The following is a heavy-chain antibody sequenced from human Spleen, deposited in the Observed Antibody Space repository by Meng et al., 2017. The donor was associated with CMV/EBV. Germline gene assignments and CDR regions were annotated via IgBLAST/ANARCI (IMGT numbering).Heavy chain of an antibody. J-gene: IGHJ4*02. D-gene: IGHD6-13*01. V-gene: IGHV3-48*04. Sequence: GGSLRLSCAASGFTFSSYSMNWVRQAPGKGLEWVSYISSSSSTIYYADSVKGRFTISRDNAKNSLYLQMNSLRAEDTAVYYCARVPMAADGTTFDYWGQGNMVTVSS. CDR1: GFTFSSYS. CDR2: ISSSSSTI. CDR3: ARVPMAADGTTFDY.